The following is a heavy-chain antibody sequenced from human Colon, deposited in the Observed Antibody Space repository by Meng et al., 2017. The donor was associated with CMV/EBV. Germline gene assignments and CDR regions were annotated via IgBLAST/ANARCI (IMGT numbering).Heavy chain of an antibody. CDR2: ISAYNDNT. Sequence: ASVKVSCKASGYTFTNYAIGWVRQAPGQGLDWMGWISAYNDNTNFAQKLQGRVTMTTDTSTSTAYMELRSLRSDDTAVYYCARVSGSSFARDYWGQGTLVTVS. CDR3: ARVSGSSFARDY. J-gene: IGHJ4*02. D-gene: IGHD6-6*01. CDR1: GYTFTNYA. V-gene: IGHV1-18*01.